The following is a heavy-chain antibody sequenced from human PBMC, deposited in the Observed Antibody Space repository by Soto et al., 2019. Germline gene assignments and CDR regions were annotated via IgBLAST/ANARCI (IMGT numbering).Heavy chain of an antibody. D-gene: IGHD2-8*02. CDR3: ARDKITGLFDY. Sequence: SVPLSVACAVGGGCCTGYDWSRIRQPPGKGLEWIGEINHSGSTNYNPSLKSRVTISVDTSKNQFSLKLTSVTAADTAVYYCARDKITGLFDYWGQGTLVTVSS. V-gene: IGHV4-34*01. CDR1: GGCCTGYD. CDR2: INHSGST. J-gene: IGHJ4*02.